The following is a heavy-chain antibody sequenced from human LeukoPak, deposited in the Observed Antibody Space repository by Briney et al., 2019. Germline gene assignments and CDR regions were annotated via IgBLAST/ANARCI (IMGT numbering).Heavy chain of an antibody. V-gene: IGHV3-23*01. CDR2: ISASGGST. CDR3: AKDLSYPPQWLGYFDY. Sequence: GGSLRLSCEASGFTFSSYAMSWVRQAPGKGLEWVSTISASGGSTYYADSVKGRFTISRDNSKSTLYLQLNSLRAEDTAVYYCAKDLSYPPQWLGYFDYWGQGTLVTVSS. J-gene: IGHJ4*02. CDR1: GFTFSSYA. D-gene: IGHD6-19*01.